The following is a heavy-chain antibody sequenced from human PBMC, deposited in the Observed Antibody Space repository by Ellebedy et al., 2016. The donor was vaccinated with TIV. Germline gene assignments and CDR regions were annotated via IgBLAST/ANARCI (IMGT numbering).Heavy chain of an antibody. CDR1: GFTFTSFA. J-gene: IGHJ3*01. Sequence: GGSLRLSXAASGFTFTSFAMAWVRQAPGRGLEWVSSISNSGGRVDYADSVKGRFTISRDKSGNTLNLQMNSLRAEDTALYYCAKSKGRDGYKDGFDVWGQGTMVTVSS. CDR3: AKSKGRDGYKDGFDV. CDR2: ISNSGGRV. D-gene: IGHD5-24*01. V-gene: IGHV3-23*01.